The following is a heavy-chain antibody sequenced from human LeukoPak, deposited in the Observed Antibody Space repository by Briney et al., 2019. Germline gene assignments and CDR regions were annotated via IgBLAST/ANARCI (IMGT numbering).Heavy chain of an antibody. CDR1: GFTFSNLA. CDR3: AREASVVRGVITDFDY. CDR2: IKADGSEK. D-gene: IGHD3-10*01. J-gene: IGHJ4*02. Sequence: EALRLPLAAPGFTFSNLAIHWVPQAPGKGPGWGANIKADGSEKFYVDSVKGRFTISRDNAKNSLYLQMNSLRAEDTAVYYCAREASVVRGVITDFDYWGQGTLVTVSS. V-gene: IGHV3-7*01.